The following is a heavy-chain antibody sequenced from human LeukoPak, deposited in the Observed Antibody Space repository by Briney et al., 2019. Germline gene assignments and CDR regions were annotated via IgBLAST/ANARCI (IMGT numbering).Heavy chain of an antibody. D-gene: IGHD1-26*01. Sequence: SETLSLTCTVSGGSINSYYWSWIRQPPGKGLEWIGYIYYSGSTDYNPSLKSRVTISVDTSKNQFSLKLSSVTAADTAVYYCARDETGIVGAKDAFDIWGQGTMVTVSS. J-gene: IGHJ3*02. CDR3: ARDETGIVGAKDAFDI. CDR1: GGSINSYY. CDR2: IYYSGST. V-gene: IGHV4-59*01.